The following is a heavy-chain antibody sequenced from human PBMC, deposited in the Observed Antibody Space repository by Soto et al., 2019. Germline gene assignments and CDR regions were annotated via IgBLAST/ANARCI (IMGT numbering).Heavy chain of an antibody. Sequence: QVQLVXSGAXXKXXXXXXXXSXXXXGGTFSSYTXSWVXQAPGQXXEWMGRIIPILGIANYAQKFQGRVTITADKSTSTAYMELSSLRSEDTAVYYCASLGRVGAGAFDIWGQGTMVTVSS. D-gene: IGHD1-26*01. CDR2: IIPILGIA. CDR1: GGTFSSYT. CDR3: ASLGRVGAGAFDI. V-gene: IGHV1-69*02. J-gene: IGHJ3*02.